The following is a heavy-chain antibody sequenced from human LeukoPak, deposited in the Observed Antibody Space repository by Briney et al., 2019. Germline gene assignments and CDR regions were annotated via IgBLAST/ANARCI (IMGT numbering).Heavy chain of an antibody. CDR3: ARMPLEIVTNFLDS. Sequence: GGSLRLSCAASGFTFNSYSMNWVRQAPGKGLEWVSNISSNSRTIHYADSVKGRFTISRDNAKSSLYLQMNTLRAEDTAVYYCARMPLEIVTNFLDSWGQGTLVTVSS. CDR2: ISSNSRTI. CDR1: GFTFNSYS. D-gene: IGHD4-11*01. V-gene: IGHV3-48*04. J-gene: IGHJ4*02.